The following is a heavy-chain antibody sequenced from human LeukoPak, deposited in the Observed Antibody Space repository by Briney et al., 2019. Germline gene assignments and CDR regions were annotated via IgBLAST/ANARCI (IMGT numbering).Heavy chain of an antibody. CDR2: ISGSGGST. CDR3: AKDEFYDFWSGSLWAGYYGMDV. V-gene: IGHV3-23*01. CDR1: GFTFSSYA. D-gene: IGHD3-3*01. Sequence: QPGGSLRLSCAASGFTFSSYAMSWVRQAPGKGLEWVSAISGSGGSTYYADSVKGQFTISRDNSKNTLYLQMNSLRAEDTAVYYCAKDEFYDFWSGSLWAGYYGMDVWGQGTTVTVSS. J-gene: IGHJ6*02.